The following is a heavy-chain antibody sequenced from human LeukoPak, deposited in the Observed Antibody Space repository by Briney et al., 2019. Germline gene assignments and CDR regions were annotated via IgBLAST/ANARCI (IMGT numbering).Heavy chain of an antibody. J-gene: IGHJ4*02. CDR2: IYSGGDT. V-gene: IGHV3-66*04. D-gene: IGHD3-22*01. Sequence: PGGSLRLSCAASGFTVSSNYMGWVRQAPGKGLEWVSVIYSGGDTYYADSVKGRFTISRDNSKNMLYLQMNSLRAEDTAVYYCAKQDYYDSRVITSPFDYWGQGTLVTVSS. CDR1: GFTVSSNY. CDR3: AKQDYYDSRVITSPFDY.